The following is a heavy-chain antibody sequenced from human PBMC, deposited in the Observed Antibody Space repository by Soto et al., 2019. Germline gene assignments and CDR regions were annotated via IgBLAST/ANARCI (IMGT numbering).Heavy chain of an antibody. D-gene: IGHD3-9*01. CDR1: GFTFSSYS. Sequence: EVQLVESGGGLVKPGGSLRLSCAASGFTFSSYSMNWVRQAPGKGLEWVSSISSSSSYIYYADSVKGRFTISRDNAKNXXYLQMNSLRAEDTGVYYCARDGHDILTGYVLGMGVWGQGTTVTVSS. J-gene: IGHJ6*02. CDR2: ISSSSSYI. CDR3: ARDGHDILTGYVLGMGV. V-gene: IGHV3-21*01.